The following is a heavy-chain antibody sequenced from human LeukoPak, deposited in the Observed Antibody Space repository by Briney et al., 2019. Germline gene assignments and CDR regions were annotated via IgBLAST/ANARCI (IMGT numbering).Heavy chain of an antibody. CDR2: IYPGDSDT. CDR1: GYSFPDYW. CDR3: ARLAAGRYYIDY. Sequence: GEPLKISCTGSGYSFPDYWIAWVRPIPGKGLEWMGIIYPGDSDTTYSPSFQGQVTISADKSISTAYVQWSSLKASDTALYYCARLAAGRYYIDYWGQGNLVTVSS. V-gene: IGHV5-51*01. D-gene: IGHD6-25*01. J-gene: IGHJ4*02.